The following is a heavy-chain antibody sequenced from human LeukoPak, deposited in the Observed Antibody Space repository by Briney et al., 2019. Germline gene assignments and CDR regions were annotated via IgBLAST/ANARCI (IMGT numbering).Heavy chain of an antibody. CDR1: GGSISSGGDY. V-gene: IGHV4-31*03. CDR2: IYYSGST. J-gene: IGHJ3*02. Sequence: SETLSLPCTVSGGSISSGGDYWSWIRQHPGKGLEWFWYIYYSGSTYYNPSLQIRVTISVYTSKNQFSLELRSMTGDGTAVYFCARDAFDIWGQGTMVTVSS. CDR3: ARDAFDI.